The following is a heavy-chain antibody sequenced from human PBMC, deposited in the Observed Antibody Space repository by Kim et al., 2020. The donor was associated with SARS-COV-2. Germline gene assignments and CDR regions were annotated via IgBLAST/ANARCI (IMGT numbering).Heavy chain of an antibody. CDR3: ARDASDYYDSSVGWFDP. Sequence: SETLSLTCTVSGGSISSYYWSWIRQPPGKGLEWIGYIYYSGSTNYNPSLKSRVTISVDTSKNQFSLKLSSVTAADTAVYYCARDASDYYDSSVGWFDPWGQGTLVTVSS. CDR1: GGSISSYY. CDR2: IYYSGST. J-gene: IGHJ5*02. D-gene: IGHD3-22*01. V-gene: IGHV4-59*01.